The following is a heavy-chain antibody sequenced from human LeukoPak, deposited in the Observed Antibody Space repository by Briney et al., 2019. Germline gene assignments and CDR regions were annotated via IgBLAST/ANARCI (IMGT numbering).Heavy chain of an antibody. J-gene: IGHJ4*02. V-gene: IGHV4-39*01. CDR2: IYSSGST. Sequence: PSETLSLTCSVSGVSISSTSAYWGWIRQPPGKGLEWIGSIYSSGSTSYNPSLKSRLTISVGTSKNQFSLRLSSVTAADTAVYYCARRHSSSWFFDYWGQGTLVTVSS. CDR1: GVSISSTSAY. D-gene: IGHD6-13*01. CDR3: ARRHSSSWFFDY.